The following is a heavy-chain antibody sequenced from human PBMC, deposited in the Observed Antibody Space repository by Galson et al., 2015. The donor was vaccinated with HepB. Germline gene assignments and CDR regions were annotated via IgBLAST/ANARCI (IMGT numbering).Heavy chain of an antibody. Sequence: SLRLSCAASGFIFSTYGMHWVRQAPGKGLEWVAVISSDGRDKYYADSVEGRFSISRDNSKNTLYLQMNGLRAEDSAVYYCARSDLLDQWGQGTLVAVSS. J-gene: IGHJ4*02. CDR3: ARSDLLDQ. V-gene: IGHV3-30*03. CDR2: ISSDGRDK. CDR1: GFIFSTYG. D-gene: IGHD3-10*01.